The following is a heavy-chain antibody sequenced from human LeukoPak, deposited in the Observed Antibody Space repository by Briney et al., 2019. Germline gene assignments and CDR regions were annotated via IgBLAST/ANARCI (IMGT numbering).Heavy chain of an antibody. CDR3: ARVTYSSSSISLDAFDI. CDR2: IYTSGST. Sequence: SETLSLTCTVSGGSISSYFWSWIRQPAGKGLEWIGRIYTSGSTNYNPSLKSRVTMSVDTSKNQFSLKLSSVTAADTAVYYCARVTYSSSSISLDAFDIWGQGTMVTVSS. CDR1: GGSISSYF. V-gene: IGHV4-4*07. J-gene: IGHJ3*02. D-gene: IGHD6-6*01.